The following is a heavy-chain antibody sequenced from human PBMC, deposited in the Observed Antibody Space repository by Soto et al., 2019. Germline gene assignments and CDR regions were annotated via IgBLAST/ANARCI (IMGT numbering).Heavy chain of an antibody. V-gene: IGHV3-30-3*01. J-gene: IGHJ6*02. Sequence: GGSLRLSCAASGFTFSSYAMHWVRQAPGKGLEWVAVISYDGSNKYYADSVKGRFTISRDNSKNTLYLQMNSLRAEDTAVYYCARAGDCSSTSCYSSMKGYYYYGMDVWGQGTTVTVSS. CDR2: ISYDGSNK. D-gene: IGHD2-2*02. CDR3: ARAGDCSSTSCYSSMKGYYYYGMDV. CDR1: GFTFSSYA.